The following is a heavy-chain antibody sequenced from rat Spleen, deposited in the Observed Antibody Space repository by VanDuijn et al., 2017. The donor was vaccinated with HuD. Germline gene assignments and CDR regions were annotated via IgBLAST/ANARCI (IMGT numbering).Heavy chain of an antibody. V-gene: IGHV3-3*01. CDR3: ATQNWFAY. J-gene: IGHJ3*01. CDR2: INSAGST. CDR1: GFSLTSYN. Sequence: VQLKESGPGLVQPSQTLSLTCTVSGFSLTSYNVNWVRQPTGKGLEWMGYINSAGSTNSNPSLKSRISITRYTSKNQFFLQVNAVSSDDTATYYCATQNWFAYWGQSTLVTFSS.